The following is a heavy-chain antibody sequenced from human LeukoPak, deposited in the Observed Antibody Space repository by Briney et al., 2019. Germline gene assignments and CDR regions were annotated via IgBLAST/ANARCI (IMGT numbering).Heavy chain of an antibody. V-gene: IGHV3-30*02. D-gene: IGHD2-2*01. Sequence: GGSLRLSCAASGFTFSSYGMHWVRQALGKGLEWVAFIRYDGSNKYYADSVKGRFTISRDNSKNTLYLQMNSPRAEDTAVYYCATMVVPDYWGQGTLVTVSS. CDR2: IRYDGSNK. CDR1: GFTFSSYG. J-gene: IGHJ4*02. CDR3: ATMVVPDY.